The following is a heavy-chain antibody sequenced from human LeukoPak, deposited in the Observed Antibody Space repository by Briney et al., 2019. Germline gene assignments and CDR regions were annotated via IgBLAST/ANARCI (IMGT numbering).Heavy chain of an antibody. V-gene: IGHV1-18*01. J-gene: IGHJ4*02. D-gene: IGHD3-22*01. CDR1: GYTFTSYG. CDR2: ISAYNGNT. Sequence: ASVKVSCKASGYTFTSYGISWVRQAPGPGLEWMGWISAYNGNTNYAQKLQGRVTMTTDTSTSTAYMELRSLRSDDTAVYYCARDRYYYDSSGYRKFDYWGQGTLVTVSS. CDR3: ARDRYYYDSSGYRKFDY.